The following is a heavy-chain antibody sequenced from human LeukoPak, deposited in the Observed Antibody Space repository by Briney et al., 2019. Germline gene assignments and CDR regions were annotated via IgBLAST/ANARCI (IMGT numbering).Heavy chain of an antibody. D-gene: IGHD6-19*01. CDR2: ISGDSTFT. Sequence: GGSLRLSCAASGFTFSDYYMTWIRQAPGKGLEWISYISGDSTFTNYADSVKGRFTISRDNAKNSLYLQMNSLRAEGTAVYYCAKSGHNSAWYENDWGQGALVTVSS. V-gene: IGHV3-11*03. J-gene: IGHJ4*02. CDR3: AKSGHNSAWYEND. CDR1: GFTFSDYY.